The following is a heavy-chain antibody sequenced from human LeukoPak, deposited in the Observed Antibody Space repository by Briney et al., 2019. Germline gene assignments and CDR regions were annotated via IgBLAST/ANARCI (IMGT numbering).Heavy chain of an antibody. CDR2: IKTYNGDT. V-gene: IGHV1-18*01. Sequence: ASVKVSCRASGYTFTTYGINWVRQAPGQGLEWMGWIKTYNGDTNTAQKFLDRIIMTTDKSTGTAYMELRSLRSDDTAVYYCAKDGGQQWLTNYYSYGMDVWGQGTTVIVSS. CDR1: GYTFTTYG. D-gene: IGHD6-19*01. CDR3: AKDGGQQWLTNYYSYGMDV. J-gene: IGHJ6*02.